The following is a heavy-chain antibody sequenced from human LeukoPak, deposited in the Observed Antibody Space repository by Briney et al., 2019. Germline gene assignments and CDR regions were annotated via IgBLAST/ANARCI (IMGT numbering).Heavy chain of an antibody. CDR3: AKFPSYDSSGHDGFDV. D-gene: IGHD3-22*01. V-gene: IGHV3-23*01. Sequence: GGSLRLSCAASGFIFKNHAMSWVRQAPGKGLEWVSATSGSGGTKFYADSVKGRFTISRDNSKDTLYLQMNSLRAEDAATYFCAKFPSYDSSGHDGFDVWGQGTRVTVSS. CDR2: TSGSGGTK. J-gene: IGHJ3*01. CDR1: GFIFKNHA.